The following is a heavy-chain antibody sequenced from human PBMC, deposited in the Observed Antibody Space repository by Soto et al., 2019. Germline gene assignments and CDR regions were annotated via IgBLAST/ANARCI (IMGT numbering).Heavy chain of an antibody. CDR3: ARDQGMAATYGMDV. J-gene: IGHJ6*02. CDR1: GYTFTSYG. V-gene: IGHV1-18*01. CDR2: ISAYNGNT. Sequence: ASVKVSCKASGYTFTSYGISWVRQAPGQGLEWMGWISAYNGNTNYALKLQGRVTMTTDTSTSTAYMELRSLRSDDTAVYYCARDQGMAATYGMDVWGQGTTVTVSS. D-gene: IGHD6-13*01.